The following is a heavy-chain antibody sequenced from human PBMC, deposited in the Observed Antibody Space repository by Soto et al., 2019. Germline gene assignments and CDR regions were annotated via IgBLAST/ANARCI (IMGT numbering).Heavy chain of an antibody. CDR3: ARGRAASNWFDP. V-gene: IGHV4-31*03. J-gene: IGHJ5*02. D-gene: IGHD2-15*01. CDR2: IYYSGST. Sequence: QVQLQESGPGLVKPSQTLSLTCTVSGGSISSGGYYWSWIRQHPGKGLEWIGYIYYSGSTYYNPSIKSRVTLSVATSKNQFSLKLSAVPAADTAVYYCARGRAASNWFDPWGQGTLVTVSS. CDR1: GGSISSGGYY.